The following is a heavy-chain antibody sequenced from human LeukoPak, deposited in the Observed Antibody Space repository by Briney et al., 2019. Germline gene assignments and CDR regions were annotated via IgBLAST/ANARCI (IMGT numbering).Heavy chain of an antibody. V-gene: IGHV1-18*01. CDR3: ARGGGYCSSTSCYTGIIRGWFDP. J-gene: IGHJ5*02. CDR1: GYTFTNYG. D-gene: IGHD2-2*02. CDR2: ISAYNGNT. Sequence: ASVKVSCKASGYTFTNYGISWVRQAPGQGLEWMGWISAYNGNTNYAQKLQGRVTMTTGTSTSTAYMELRSLRSDDTAVYYCARGGGYCSSTSCYTGIIRGWFDPWGQGTLVTVSS.